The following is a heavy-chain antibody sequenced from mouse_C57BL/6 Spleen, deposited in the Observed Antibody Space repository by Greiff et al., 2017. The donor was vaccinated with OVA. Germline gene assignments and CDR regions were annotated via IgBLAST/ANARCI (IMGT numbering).Heavy chain of an antibody. CDR2: ISSGGSYT. CDR3: ARPYYYGSSSLGYFDV. J-gene: IGHJ1*03. Sequence: EVQLVESGGDLVKPGGSLKLSCAASGFTFSSYGMSWVRQTPDKRLEWVATISSGGSYTYYPDSVKGRFTISRDNAKNTLYLQMSSLKSEDTAMYYCARPYYYGSSSLGYFDVWGTGTTVTVSS. D-gene: IGHD1-1*01. CDR1: GFTFSSYG. V-gene: IGHV5-6*01.